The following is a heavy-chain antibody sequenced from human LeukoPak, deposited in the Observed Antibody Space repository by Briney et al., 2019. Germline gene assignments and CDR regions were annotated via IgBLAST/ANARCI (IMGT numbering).Heavy chain of an antibody. J-gene: IGHJ5*02. Sequence: SETLSLTCTVSGGSISSYYWSWIRQPPGRGLEWIGYIYYSGSTNYNPSLKSRVTISVDTSKNQFSLKLSSVTAADTAVYYCARVGIADSSSWYVWFDPWGQGTLVTVSS. V-gene: IGHV4-59*01. CDR2: IYYSGST. CDR1: GGSISSYY. D-gene: IGHD6-13*01. CDR3: ARVGIADSSSWYVWFDP.